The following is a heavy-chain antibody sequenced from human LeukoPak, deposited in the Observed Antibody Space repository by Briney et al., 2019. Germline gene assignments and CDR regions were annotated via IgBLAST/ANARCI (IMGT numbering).Heavy chain of an antibody. V-gene: IGHV3-43D*03. D-gene: IGHD2-2*01. CDR2: ISWDGGST. J-gene: IGHJ4*02. CDR3: AKSRYCSSTSCLGYFDY. CDR1: GFTLDDYA. Sequence: GGSLRLSCAASGFTLDDYAMHWVRQAPGQGLEWVSLISWDGGSTYYADSVKGRFTISRDNSKNSLYLQMNSLRAEDTALYYCAKSRYCSSTSCLGYFDYWGQGTLVTVSS.